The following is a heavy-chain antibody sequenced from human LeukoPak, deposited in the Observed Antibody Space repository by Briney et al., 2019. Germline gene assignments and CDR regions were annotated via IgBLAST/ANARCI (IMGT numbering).Heavy chain of an antibody. D-gene: IGHD3-10*01. Sequence: GGSLRLSCAASGFTVSSDYMSWVRQAPGKGLEWVSVIYSGGSTYYADSVKGRFTISRDNSKSTLYLQMNSLRAEDTAAYYCASSVRGVRDYYYYGMDVWGQGTTVTVSS. J-gene: IGHJ6*02. V-gene: IGHV3-66*01. CDR1: GFTVSSDY. CDR2: IYSGGST. CDR3: ASSVRGVRDYYYYGMDV.